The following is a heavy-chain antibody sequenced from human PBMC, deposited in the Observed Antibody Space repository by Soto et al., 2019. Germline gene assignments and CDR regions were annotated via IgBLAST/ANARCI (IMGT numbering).Heavy chain of an antibody. CDR3: AGTYGSADY. D-gene: IGHD3-10*01. CDR1: GFSLTDYY. Sequence: EVQLVESGGGLVEPGGSLGLSCAASGFSLTDYYMNWVRQAPGKGLELVSSISSSGSFVSYADSVKGRFSISRDNAKNLLFLQMNSLRAEDTAVYYCAGTYGSADYWGQGTLVTVSS. CDR2: ISSSGSFV. J-gene: IGHJ4*02. V-gene: IGHV3-21*02.